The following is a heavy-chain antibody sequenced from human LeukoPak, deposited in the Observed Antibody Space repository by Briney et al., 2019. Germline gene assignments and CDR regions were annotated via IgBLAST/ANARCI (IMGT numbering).Heavy chain of an antibody. CDR1: GVSFNDYY. D-gene: IGHD4-17*01. V-gene: IGHV4-34*01. Sequence: SETLSLTCAVSGVSFNDYYWSWVRHSPGKGLEWIGEINHSGYTNDSPSLKSRVTISIDTSRKQFSLNLRSVTVADTGIYYCTRMTTGHDYWGQGTLVTVSS. CDR2: INHSGYT. CDR3: TRMTTGHDY. J-gene: IGHJ4*02.